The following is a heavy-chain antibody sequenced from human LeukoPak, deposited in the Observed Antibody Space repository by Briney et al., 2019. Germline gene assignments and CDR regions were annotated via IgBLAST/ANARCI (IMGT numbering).Heavy chain of an antibody. CDR2: IYPGDSDT. Sequence: GESLKISCKGSGYSFTSYWIGWVRQMPGKGLEWMGIIYPGDSDTRYSPSFQGQVTISADKSISTAYLQWSSLKASDTAMYYCARMLGYCSSTSCYADTSGGHYYYYGMDVWGQGTTVTVSS. J-gene: IGHJ6*02. D-gene: IGHD2-2*01. V-gene: IGHV5-51*01. CDR1: GYSFTSYW. CDR3: ARMLGYCSSTSCYADTSGGHYYYYGMDV.